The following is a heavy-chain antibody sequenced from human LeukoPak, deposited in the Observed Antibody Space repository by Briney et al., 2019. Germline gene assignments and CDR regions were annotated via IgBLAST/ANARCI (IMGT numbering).Heavy chain of an antibody. V-gene: IGHV1-8*01. Sequence: ASVKVSCKASGYTFTSYDINWVRQATGQGLEWMGWMNPNSGNTGYAQKLQGRVTMTTDTSTSTAYMELRSLRSDDTAVYYCAREGYCSSTSCYDLLYYYYYGMDVWGQGTTVTVSS. CDR2: MNPNSGNT. J-gene: IGHJ6*02. D-gene: IGHD2-2*01. CDR1: GYTFTSYD. CDR3: AREGYCSSTSCYDLLYYYYYGMDV.